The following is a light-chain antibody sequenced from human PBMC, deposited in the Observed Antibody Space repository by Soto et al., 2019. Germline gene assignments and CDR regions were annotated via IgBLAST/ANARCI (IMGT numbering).Light chain of an antibody. V-gene: IGKV1-12*01. CDR1: QDVGKW. J-gene: IGKJ5*01. CDR2: GAS. Sequence: DIQMTQSPPSVSASVGDRVTITCRASQDVGKWLAWYQQKPGKAPTXXIHGASSLQSGVPPRYSGSGYGTDFTLTISSLKPEDFATYYCQQANSFPITFGQGTRLEIK. CDR3: QQANSFPIT.